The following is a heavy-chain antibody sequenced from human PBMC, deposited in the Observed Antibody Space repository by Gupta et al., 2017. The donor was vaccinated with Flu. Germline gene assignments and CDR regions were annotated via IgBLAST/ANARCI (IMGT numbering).Heavy chain of an antibody. Sequence: QVQLVQSGAEVKKPGSSVKVSCKASGGTFSSYAISWVRQAPGQGLEWMGGIIPIFGAANYVQKFQGRVRITADESTSTAYMELSSLRSEDTAVYYCARVGDYYDSSDNAFDIWGQGTMVTVSS. D-gene: IGHD3-22*01. CDR2: IIPIFGAA. CDR3: ARVGDYYDSSDNAFDI. V-gene: IGHV1-69*01. J-gene: IGHJ3*02. CDR1: GGTFSSYA.